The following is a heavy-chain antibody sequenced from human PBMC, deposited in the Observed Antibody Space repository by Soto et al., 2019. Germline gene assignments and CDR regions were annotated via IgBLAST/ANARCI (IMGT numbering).Heavy chain of an antibody. CDR1: GGSIRSDGYY. CDR2: IYYSGNT. D-gene: IGHD3-3*01. J-gene: IGHJ5*02. CDR3: ARGQRFSDWFDP. V-gene: IGHV4-31*03. Sequence: PSETLSLTCTVSGGSIRSDGYYWSWVRQNPRRGLEWIGNIYYSGNTYYNPSLKSRLTISVDTSKNQFSLNLSSVTAADTAVYYCARGQRFSDWFDPWGQGTLVTVSS.